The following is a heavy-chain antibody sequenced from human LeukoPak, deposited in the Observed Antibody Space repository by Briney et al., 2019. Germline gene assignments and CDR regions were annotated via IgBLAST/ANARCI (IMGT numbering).Heavy chain of an antibody. D-gene: IGHD3-22*01. V-gene: IGHV3-7*03. Sequence: GGSLRLSCAASGFTFSSYWMSWVRQAPGKELEWVANIKQDGSETYYVDSVKGRFTISRDNAKNSLYLQMNSLRAEDTAVYYCARGFYPDRTMIVVVVDYWGQGFLVTVSS. CDR1: GFTFSSYW. CDR3: ARGFYPDRTMIVVVVDY. CDR2: IKQDGSET. J-gene: IGHJ4*02.